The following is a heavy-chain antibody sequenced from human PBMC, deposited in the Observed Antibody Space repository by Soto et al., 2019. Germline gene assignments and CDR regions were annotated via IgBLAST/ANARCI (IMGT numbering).Heavy chain of an antibody. CDR2: ISAYNGNT. D-gene: IGHD3-22*01. CDR3: ARADMDYYDSSGYYKPYYFDY. CDR1: GYTFTSYG. Sequence: QVQLVQSGAEVKKPGVSVKVSCKASGYTFTSYGISWVRQAPGQGLEWMGWISAYNGNTNYAQKLQGRVTMTKDTSTSTVYMELRSLRSDDTAVYYCARADMDYYDSSGYYKPYYFDYWGQGTLVTVSS. V-gene: IGHV1-18*01. J-gene: IGHJ4*02.